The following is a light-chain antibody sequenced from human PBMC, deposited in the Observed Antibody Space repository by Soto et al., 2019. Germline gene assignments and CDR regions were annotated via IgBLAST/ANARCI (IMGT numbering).Light chain of an antibody. J-gene: IGKJ5*01. CDR2: DAS. CDR3: XQXSNWPFT. CDR1: QSVSSY. V-gene: IGKV3-11*01. Sequence: EIVLTQSPATLSLSPGERATLSCRASQSVSSYLAWYQHKPGQAPRLLIYDASIRATGIPARFSGSGSGTDFTLXISSXXPEXFAXXXXXQXSNWPFTFGQGTRLEIK.